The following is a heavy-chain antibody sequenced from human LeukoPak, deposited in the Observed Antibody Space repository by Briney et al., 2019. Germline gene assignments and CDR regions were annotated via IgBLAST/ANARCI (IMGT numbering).Heavy chain of an antibody. CDR2: TRNKAHNYTT. CDR3: VRDQGRPGDY. J-gene: IGHJ4*02. D-gene: IGHD2-2*01. Sequence: GGSLRLSCAASGFTFSDHFLDWVRQAPGEGLEWVGRTRNKAHNYTTSYAASVQGRFTISRHASKKLMYLQMNSLKTEDTAVYFCVRDQGRPGDYWGQGILVTVSS. V-gene: IGHV3-72*01. CDR1: GFTFSDHF.